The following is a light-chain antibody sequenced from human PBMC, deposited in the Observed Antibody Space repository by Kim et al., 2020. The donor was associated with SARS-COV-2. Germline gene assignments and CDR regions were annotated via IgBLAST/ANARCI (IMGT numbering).Light chain of an antibody. V-gene: IGLV2-14*03. CDR3: SSYTSSNTLGV. J-gene: IGLJ1*01. CDR1: SSDVGGYNY. CDR2: NVS. Sequence: QSNTISYAGPSSDVGGYNYVSWYQQHPGKAPKLMIYNVSNRPSGVSNRFSGSKSGNTASLTISGLQAEDEADYYCSSYTSSNTLGVFGTGTKVTVL.